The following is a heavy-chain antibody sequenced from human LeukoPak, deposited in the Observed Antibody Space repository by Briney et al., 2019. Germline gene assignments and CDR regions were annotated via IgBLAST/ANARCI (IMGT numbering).Heavy chain of an antibody. Sequence: SVKVSCKASGGTFSSYAISWVRQAPGQGLEWMGRIIPIFGIANYAQKFQGRVTITADKSTSTAYMELSSLRSEDTAVYYCAREGVWGNSYFDYWGQETLVTVSS. V-gene: IGHV1-69*04. D-gene: IGHD4-23*01. CDR3: AREGVWGNSYFDY. CDR1: GGTFSSYA. CDR2: IIPIFGIA. J-gene: IGHJ4*02.